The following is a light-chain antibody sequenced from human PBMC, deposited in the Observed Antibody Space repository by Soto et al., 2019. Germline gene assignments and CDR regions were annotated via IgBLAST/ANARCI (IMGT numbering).Light chain of an antibody. V-gene: IGKV3-20*01. CDR3: QQYDSSMLT. J-gene: IGKJ4*01. CDR2: AAS. Sequence: EIVLTQSPGTLSLSPGEGAALSCRASQSISSNYLAWYQQKPGQAPRLLIFAASSRATGIPARFSGSGSGTDFTLTISRLEPEDFAVYYCQQYDSSMLTFGGGTKVEI. CDR1: QSISSNY.